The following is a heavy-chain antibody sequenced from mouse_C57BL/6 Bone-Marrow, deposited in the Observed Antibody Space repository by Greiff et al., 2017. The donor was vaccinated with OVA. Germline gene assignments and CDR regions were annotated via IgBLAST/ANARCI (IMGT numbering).Heavy chain of an antibody. D-gene: IGHD1-1*01. CDR2: IYPRSGNT. Sequence: VQLQQSGAELARPGASVKLSCKASGYTFTSYGISWVKQRTGQGLEWIGEIYPRSGNTYYNEKFKGKATLTADKSSSTAYMELSSLTSEDSAVYFVARPYYYGSSYRLDYWGQGTTLTVSS. J-gene: IGHJ2*01. V-gene: IGHV1-81*01. CDR3: ARPYYYGSSYRLDY. CDR1: GYTFTSYG.